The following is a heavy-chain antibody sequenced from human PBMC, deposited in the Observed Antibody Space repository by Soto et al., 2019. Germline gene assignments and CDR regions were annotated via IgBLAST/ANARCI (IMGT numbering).Heavy chain of an antibody. Sequence: GASVKVSCKASGYTFTSYYMHWVRQAPGQGLEWMGIINPSGGSTSYAQKFQSRVTTTRDTSTSTVYMELSSLRSEDTAVYYCARARGEEMATIAPPHFDYWGQGTLVTVSS. V-gene: IGHV1-46*01. CDR1: GYTFTSYY. J-gene: IGHJ4*02. CDR2: INPSGGST. CDR3: ARARGEEMATIAPPHFDY. D-gene: IGHD5-12*01.